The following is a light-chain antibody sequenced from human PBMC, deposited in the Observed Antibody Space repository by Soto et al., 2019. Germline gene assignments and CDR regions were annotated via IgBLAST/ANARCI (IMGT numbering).Light chain of an antibody. CDR1: QSVSSSY. CDR3: QQYGSSPSYT. V-gene: IGKV3-20*01. J-gene: IGKJ2*01. CDR2: GAS. Sequence: EILLTQSPGTLSLSPGERATLSCRASQSVSSSYLAWYQQKPDQAPRLLIYGASSRATGIPDRFSGSGSGTAFTLTISRLEPEDFAVYYCQQYGSSPSYTFGQGTKLEIK.